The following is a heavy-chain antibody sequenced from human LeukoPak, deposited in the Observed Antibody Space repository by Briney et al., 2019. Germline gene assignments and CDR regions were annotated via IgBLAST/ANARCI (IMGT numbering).Heavy chain of an antibody. CDR2: IYYSGST. CDR1: GGSISSGGYY. Sequence: KASETLSLTCTVSGGSISSGGYYWSWIRQHPGKGLEWIGYIYYSGSTYYNPSLKSRVTISVDTSKNQFSLKLSSVTAADTAVYYCARDGESMYYDILTGVVGMDVWGQGTTVTVSS. J-gene: IGHJ6*02. V-gene: IGHV4-31*03. CDR3: ARDGESMYYDILTGVVGMDV. D-gene: IGHD3-9*01.